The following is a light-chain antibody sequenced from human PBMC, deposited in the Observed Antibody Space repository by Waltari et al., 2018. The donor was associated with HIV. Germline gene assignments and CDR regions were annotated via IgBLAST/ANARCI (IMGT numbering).Light chain of an antibody. CDR3: GTRDNDLGPVI. V-gene: IGLV1-51*02. J-gene: IGLJ2*01. Sequence: SVLTQPPSKSAAPGQTVTISCAGHSSNIGAHDVSWYQQLPGAAPRLIIYESTQLPSVISDRFSASKSDTTATLDIAGVQPGDEAMYFCGTRDNDLGPVILGGGTWVTVL. CDR2: EST. CDR1: SSNIGAHD.